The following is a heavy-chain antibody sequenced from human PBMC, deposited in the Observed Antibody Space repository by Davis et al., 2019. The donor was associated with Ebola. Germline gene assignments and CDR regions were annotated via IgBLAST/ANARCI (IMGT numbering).Heavy chain of an antibody. CDR3: ARVREPGMVGYYYYMDV. Sequence: ASVKVSCKASGYTFTGYYMHWVRQAPGHGLEWMGWINPNSGGTNYAQKFQGRVTMTRDTSISTAYMELSRLRSDDTAVYYCARVREPGMVGYYYYMDVWGKGTTVTVSS. J-gene: IGHJ6*03. CDR2: INPNSGGT. V-gene: IGHV1-2*02. D-gene: IGHD1-26*01. CDR1: GYTFTGYY.